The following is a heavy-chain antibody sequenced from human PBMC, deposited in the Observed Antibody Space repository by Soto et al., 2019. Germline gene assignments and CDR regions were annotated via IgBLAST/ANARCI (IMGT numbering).Heavy chain of an antibody. CDR2: INAGNGNT. CDR3: ARGQSGCSYDDYFDS. D-gene: IGHD2-15*01. J-gene: IGHJ4*02. V-gene: IGHV1-3*01. CDR1: GYTFTSYA. Sequence: QVQLVQSGAEVKKPGASVKVSCKASGYTFTSYAMHWVRQAPGQRLEWMGWINAGNGNTKYSQKFQGRVTITRDTSASTAYMELSSLRSEDTAVYYCARGQSGCSYDDYFDSWGQGTLVTVSS.